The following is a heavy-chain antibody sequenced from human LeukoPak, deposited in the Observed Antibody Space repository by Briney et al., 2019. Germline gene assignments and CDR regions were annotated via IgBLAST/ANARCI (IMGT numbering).Heavy chain of an antibody. CDR1: GLTFNKYG. V-gene: IGHV3-21*01. CDR3: ARVYLERLTAGYFDH. D-gene: IGHD2-8*01. Sequence: KSGGSLRLSCTDSGLTFNKYGFNWVRQAPGKGLEWVSSISQGSTFIYYADSVKGRFTISRDNSKSTLYLQMNSLRDDDSAAYFCARVYLERLTAGYFDHWGQGTQVTVSP. J-gene: IGHJ4*02. CDR2: ISQGSTFI.